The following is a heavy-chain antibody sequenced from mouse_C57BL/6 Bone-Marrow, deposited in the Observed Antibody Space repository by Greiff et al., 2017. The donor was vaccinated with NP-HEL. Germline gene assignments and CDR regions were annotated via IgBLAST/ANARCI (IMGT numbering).Heavy chain of an antibody. Sequence: EVKLVESGGGLVKPGASLKLSCAASGFTFSDYGMHWVRQAPGKGLEWVAYISSGSSTIYYADTVKGRFTISRDNAKNTLFLQLTSLRSEDTAMYYCARPFITTVWGKGTSVTVSS. V-gene: IGHV5-17*01. CDR3: ARPFITTV. CDR2: ISSGSSTI. J-gene: IGHJ4*01. D-gene: IGHD1-1*01. CDR1: GFTFSDYG.